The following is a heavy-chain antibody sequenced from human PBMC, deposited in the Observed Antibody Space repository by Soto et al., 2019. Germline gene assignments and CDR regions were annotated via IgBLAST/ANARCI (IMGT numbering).Heavy chain of an antibody. CDR3: AKDKWGYSSSSSYGMDV. V-gene: IGHV3-30*18. CDR2: IVYDGSNK. CDR1: GFTFSSYG. J-gene: IGHJ6*02. Sequence: QVQLVESGGGVVQPGRSLRLSCAASGFTFSSYGMHWVRQAPGKGLEWVAVIVYDGSNKYYEESVKGRFTISRDNSKNMLYLQMNSLRAEDTAVYYCAKDKWGYSSSSSYGMDVWGQGTTVTVSS. D-gene: IGHD6-6*01.